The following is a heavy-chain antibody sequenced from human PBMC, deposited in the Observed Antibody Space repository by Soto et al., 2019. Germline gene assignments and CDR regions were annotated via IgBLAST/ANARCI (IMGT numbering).Heavy chain of an antibody. CDR1: RFTFSDYS. J-gene: IGHJ5*02. CDR3: ARDPYSSSSLGWFDP. V-gene: IGHV3-48*01. Sequence: EVQLVESGADLVQPGGSLRLSCAASRFTFSDYSMNWVRQAPGKGLEWVSYISGGGETIYYADSVRGRFTISRDNSKNTLYLQMNSLRAEDTAVYYCARDPYSSSSLGWFDPWGQGTLVTVSS. D-gene: IGHD6-6*01. CDR2: ISGGGETI.